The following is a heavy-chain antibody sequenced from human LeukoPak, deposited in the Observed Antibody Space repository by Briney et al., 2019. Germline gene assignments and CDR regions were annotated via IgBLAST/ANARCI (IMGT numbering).Heavy chain of an antibody. CDR1: GFTFDDHA. V-gene: IGHV3-43*02. Sequence: GGSLRLSCAASGFTFDDHAIHWVRQVPGKGLEWVSLISGDGTDTYYIDSVKGRFTISRDNSKKSLYLQMNSLRTEDTALYYCAKPIYGGKTGDASHIWGQGAMVSVSS. D-gene: IGHD4-23*01. J-gene: IGHJ3*02. CDR3: AKPIYGGKTGDASHI. CDR2: ISGDGTDT.